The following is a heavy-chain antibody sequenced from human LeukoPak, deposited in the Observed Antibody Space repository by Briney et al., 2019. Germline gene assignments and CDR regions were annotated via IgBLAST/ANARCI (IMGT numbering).Heavy chain of an antibody. CDR3: AGYDYGDYESFDY. J-gene: IGHJ4*02. CDR2: IYYSGST. V-gene: IGHV4-59*01. Sequence: SETLSLTCTVSGGSISSYYWSWIRQPPGKGLVWIGYIYYSGSTNYNPSLKGRVTISVDTSKNQFSLKLSSVTAADTAVYYCAGYDYGDYESFDYWGQGTLVTVSS. CDR1: GGSISSYY. D-gene: IGHD4-17*01.